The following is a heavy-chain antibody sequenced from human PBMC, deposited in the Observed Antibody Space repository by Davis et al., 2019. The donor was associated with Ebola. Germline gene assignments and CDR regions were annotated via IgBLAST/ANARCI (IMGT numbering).Heavy chain of an antibody. V-gene: IGHV5-51*01. CDR2: IYTGDSDS. CDR1: GNSFTSHW. Sequence: GESLKISCKDSGNSFTSHWIAWVRQKPGKGLEWMGIIYTGDSDSRYSPSFRGQVTISADKSTRTAYLQWSSLKASDTAMYYCASLRRTITGMDDGFDIWGQGTKVTVSP. CDR3: ASLRRTITGMDDGFDI. J-gene: IGHJ3*02. D-gene: IGHD1-20*01.